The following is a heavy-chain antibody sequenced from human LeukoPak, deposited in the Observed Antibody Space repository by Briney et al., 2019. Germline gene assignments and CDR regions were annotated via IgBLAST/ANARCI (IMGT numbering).Heavy chain of an antibody. V-gene: IGHV3-23*01. D-gene: IGHD2-2*01. CDR1: GFTFSSYV. CDR3: AKDPDIVVVPAELPTDY. Sequence: GGSLRLSCAASGFTFSSYVMSWVRQAPGKGLEWVSAISGSGGTTYYADSVKGRFTISRDNSKNTLFLQMNSLRAEDTAVYYCAKDPDIVVVPAELPTDYWAREPWSPSPQ. J-gene: IGHJ4*02. CDR2: ISGSGGTT.